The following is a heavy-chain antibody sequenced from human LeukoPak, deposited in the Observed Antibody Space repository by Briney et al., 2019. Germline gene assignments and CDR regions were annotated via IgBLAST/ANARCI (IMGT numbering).Heavy chain of an antibody. J-gene: IGHJ3*02. Sequence: GGSLRLSCAASGFTFSDYYMSWIRQAPGKGLEWVSYISSSGSTIYYADSVKGRFTISRDNAKNSLYLQMNSLRAEDTAVYYCARALYCTNGVCYSLMAFDIWGQGTMVTVSS. CDR3: ARALYCTNGVCYSLMAFDI. V-gene: IGHV3-11*01. D-gene: IGHD2-8*01. CDR2: ISSSGSTI. CDR1: GFTFSDYY.